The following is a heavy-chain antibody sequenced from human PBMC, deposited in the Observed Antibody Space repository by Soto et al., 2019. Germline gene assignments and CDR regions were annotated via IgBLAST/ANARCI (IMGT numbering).Heavy chain of an antibody. Sequence: QVQLVQSGAEMKKPGASVKVSCKASGYTFTSYGVCWVRQAPGQGLEWMGWISAYNGHTNYAQKLQGRVTMTTDTSTSTAYMGLRSLRSADTAVYSCARDRGSDALDSWGQGTLVTVSS. CDR1: GYTFTSYG. V-gene: IGHV1-18*01. CDR3: ARDRGSDALDS. J-gene: IGHJ4*02. CDR2: ISAYNGHT. D-gene: IGHD3-16*01.